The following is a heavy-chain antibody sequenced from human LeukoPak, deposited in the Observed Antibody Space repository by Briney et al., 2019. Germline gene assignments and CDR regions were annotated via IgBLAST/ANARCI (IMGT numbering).Heavy chain of an antibody. D-gene: IGHD3-16*02. CDR2: ISGSGGST. Sequence: GRSLRLSCSAAGFTFSSYAMSWVRQAPGKWLDWVSVISGSGGSTYYADSVKGRFTISRDNSKNTLYLQMNSLRAEDTAVYYCAKDGGLSSFLPDNWFDPWGQGTLVTVSS. V-gene: IGHV3-23*01. CDR1: GFTFSSYA. J-gene: IGHJ5*02. CDR3: AKDGGLSSFLPDNWFDP.